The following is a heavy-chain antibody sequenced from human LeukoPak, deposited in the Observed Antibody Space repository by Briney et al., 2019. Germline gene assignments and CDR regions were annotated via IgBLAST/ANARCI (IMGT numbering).Heavy chain of an antibody. CDR2: INPNSGDT. CDR1: GYYFTGYY. Sequence: ASVKVSCKASGYYFTGYYIHWVRQAPGQGLEWMGWINPNSGDTHSAQEFQGRVTMTRDTSISTAYMELTSLRSDDTAVYYCARDHSLAYDYWGQGTLVTVSS. D-gene: IGHD3-16*02. V-gene: IGHV1-2*02. CDR3: ARDHSLAYDY. J-gene: IGHJ4*02.